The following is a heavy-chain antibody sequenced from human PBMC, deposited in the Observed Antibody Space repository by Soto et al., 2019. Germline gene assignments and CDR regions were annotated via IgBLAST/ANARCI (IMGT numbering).Heavy chain of an antibody. CDR1: GFTVSGNY. V-gene: IGHV3-53*02. CDR3: GVRWV. J-gene: IGHJ4*02. CDR2: IYSGGGT. D-gene: IGHD2-21*01. Sequence: EVQLVETGGGLIQPGGSLRLSCAASGFTVSGNYMSWVRQAPGKGLEWVCFIYSGGGTYYTAYVKGRFAISRDTSKNTVHLQMNSLRIEDKAVYYCGVRWVWGQGTLVTVSS.